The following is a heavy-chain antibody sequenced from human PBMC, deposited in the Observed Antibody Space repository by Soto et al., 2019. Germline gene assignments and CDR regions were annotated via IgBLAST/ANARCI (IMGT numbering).Heavy chain of an antibody. CDR3: AKGILSATIGPYAMDV. CDR1: GFDFSSYA. Sequence: QVQLVESGGGVVQPGASLRLCCEASGFDFSSYAMHWVRQAPGNGLEWVGVISYDGNYIYYADSVKGRFTISRDNSKNTLYVQVNSLRPEDTAVYYCAKGILSATIGPYAMDVWGQGTTVTVSS. V-gene: IGHV3-30*18. D-gene: IGHD3-16*01. J-gene: IGHJ6*02. CDR2: ISYDGNYI.